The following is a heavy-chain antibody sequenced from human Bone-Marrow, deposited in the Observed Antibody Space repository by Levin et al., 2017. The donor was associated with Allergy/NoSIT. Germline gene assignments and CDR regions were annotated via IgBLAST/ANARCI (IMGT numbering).Heavy chain of an antibody. CDR2: IYYTGST. CDR1: GDSISSYY. Sequence: PSETLSLTCTVSGDSISSYYWSWIRQPPGKGLEWIGYIYYTGSTNYSPSLKSRVTISVDTSKYQFSLKLSSVTAADTAVYYCARVTTSGWSDYWGQGTLVTVSS. V-gene: IGHV4-59*01. J-gene: IGHJ4*02. D-gene: IGHD6-19*01. CDR3: ARVTTSGWSDY.